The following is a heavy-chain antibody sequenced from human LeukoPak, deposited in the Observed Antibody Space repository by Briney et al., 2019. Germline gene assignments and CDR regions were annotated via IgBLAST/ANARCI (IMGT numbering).Heavy chain of an antibody. CDR3: ARFGFSAWELLDY. J-gene: IGHJ4*02. V-gene: IGHV4-39*07. Sequence: ASETLSLTCTVSGGSISSSSYYWGWIRQPPGKGLEWIGSIYYSGSTYYNPSLKSRVTISVDTSKNQFSLKLSSVTAADTAVYYCARFGFSAWELLDYWGQGTLVTVSS. D-gene: IGHD1-7*01. CDR1: GGSISSSSYY. CDR2: IYYSGST.